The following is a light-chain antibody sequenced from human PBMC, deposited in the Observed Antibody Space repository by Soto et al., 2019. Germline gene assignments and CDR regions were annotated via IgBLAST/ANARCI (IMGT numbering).Light chain of an antibody. CDR1: SSDVGGYNY. CDR3: CSYTTSNTRQIV. V-gene: IGLV2-14*01. CDR2: DVS. J-gene: IGLJ1*01. Sequence: QSVLTQPASVSGAPGQSLPISCTGTSSDVGGYNYVSWYQQQPGKAPKFMIYDVSNRPSGVSNRFSGSKSGNTASLTISGLQAEGEADYYCCSYTTSNTRQIVFGTGTKVTVL.